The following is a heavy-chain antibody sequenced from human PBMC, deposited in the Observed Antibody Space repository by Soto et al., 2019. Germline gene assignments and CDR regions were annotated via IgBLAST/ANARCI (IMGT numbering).Heavy chain of an antibody. CDR3: XXXXXXXXXXXXXXY. J-gene: IGHJ4*02. V-gene: IGHV3-23*01. CDR2: ISGSGGST. Sequence: EVQLLESGGGLVQPGGSLRLSCAASGFTFSSYAMXXVXQAXXXXLXXVSAISGSGGSTYSADSVKGRFTISRDNXXXXXXXXXXXXXXXXXXXXXXXXXXXXXXXXXXXXYWGQGTLVTVSS. CDR1: GFTFSSYA.